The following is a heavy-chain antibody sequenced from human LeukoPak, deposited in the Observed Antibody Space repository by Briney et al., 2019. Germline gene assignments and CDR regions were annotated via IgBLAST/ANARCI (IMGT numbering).Heavy chain of an antibody. J-gene: IGHJ4*02. D-gene: IGHD5-18*01. CDR2: IYSGGST. CDR1: GFTFDGYG. V-gene: IGHV3-53*01. Sequence: GGSLRLSCAASGFTFDGYGMSWVRQAPGKGLEWVSVIYSGGSTYYADSVKGRFTISRDNSKNTLYLQMNSLRAEDTAVYYCARGDTAMADFDYWGQGTLVTVSS. CDR3: ARGDTAMADFDY.